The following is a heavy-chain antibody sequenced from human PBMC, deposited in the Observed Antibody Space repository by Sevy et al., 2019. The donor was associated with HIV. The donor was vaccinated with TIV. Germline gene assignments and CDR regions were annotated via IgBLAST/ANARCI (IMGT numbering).Heavy chain of an antibody. CDR3: ARDRRFCGNECYLYYYYGMDV. CDR2: IHADGSS. V-gene: IGHV3-53*01. Sequence: GGSLRLSCAASGFNVNDNYMTWVRQAPGKGLEWVSIIHADGSSYYADSVKGRFTMSRNDSKNIGNLQMNSLRADDTAVYYCARDRRFCGNECYLYYYYGMDVWGQGTAVTVS. CDR1: GFNVNDNY. J-gene: IGHJ6*02. D-gene: IGHD3-16*02.